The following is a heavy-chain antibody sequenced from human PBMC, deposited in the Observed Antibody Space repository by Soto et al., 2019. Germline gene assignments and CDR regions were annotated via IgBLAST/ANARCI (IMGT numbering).Heavy chain of an antibody. D-gene: IGHD6-19*01. CDR2: IYYSGST. CDR1: GGSFCGYY. CDR3: ARVSGAVAGTAYYYGMDV. Sequence: PSETLSLTCAVYGGSFCGYYWSWIRQPPGKGLEWIGGIYYSGSTYYNPSLKSRVTISVDTSKNQFSLKLSSVTAADTAVYYCARVSGAVAGTAYYYGMDVWGQGTTVTVSS. J-gene: IGHJ6*02. V-gene: IGHV4-34*01.